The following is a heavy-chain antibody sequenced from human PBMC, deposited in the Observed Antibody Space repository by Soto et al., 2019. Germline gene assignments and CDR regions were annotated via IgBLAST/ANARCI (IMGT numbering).Heavy chain of an antibody. V-gene: IGHV3-30*18. J-gene: IGHJ4*02. D-gene: IGHD1-7*01. CDR3: AKDRVGGTFYTPLAF. Sequence: QVQLVESGGGVVQPGGYLRFSCQASGFNFDNYGMHWVRQAPGKGLEWVAVITYDGSFQYYADSVKGRFTISRDNSKNTLSLHLNTLKPEDTAVYHCAKDRVGGTFYTPLAFWGQGTLVTVSS. CDR2: ITYDGSFQ. CDR1: GFNFDNYG.